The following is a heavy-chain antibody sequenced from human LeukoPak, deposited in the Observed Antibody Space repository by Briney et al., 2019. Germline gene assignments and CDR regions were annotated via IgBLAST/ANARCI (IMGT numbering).Heavy chain of an antibody. V-gene: IGHV3-21*01. CDR1: GFTFSSYS. D-gene: IGHD3-10*01. J-gene: IGHJ4*02. CDR2: ISSSNSYI. Sequence: PGGSLRLSCAASGFTFSSYSMNWVRQAPGKGLEWVSSISSSNSYIYYADSVKGRFTISRDNAKNSLYLQMNSLRAEDTAVYYCARGMNYYGSGSYPLDYWGQGTLVTVSS. CDR3: ARGMNYYGSGSYPLDY.